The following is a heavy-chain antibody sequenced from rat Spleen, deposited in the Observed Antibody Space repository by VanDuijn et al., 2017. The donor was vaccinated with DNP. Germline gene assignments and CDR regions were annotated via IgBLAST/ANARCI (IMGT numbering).Heavy chain of an antibody. CDR1: GFTFSDYY. CDR3: TRVDTIAAISYAMDA. J-gene: IGHJ4*01. CDR2: ISTSGGST. Sequence: EVQLVESGGGLVQPGRSLKLSCAASGFTFSDYYMAWVRQAPTKGLEWVATISTSGGSTYYRDSVKGRFTISRDNAKSTLYLQMNSLRSEDTATYYCTRVDTIAAISYAMDAWGQGTSVTVSS. V-gene: IGHV5-27*01. D-gene: IGHD1-2*01.